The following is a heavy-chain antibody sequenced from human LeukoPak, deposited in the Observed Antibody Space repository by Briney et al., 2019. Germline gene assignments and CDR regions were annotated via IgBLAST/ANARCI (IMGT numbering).Heavy chain of an antibody. V-gene: IGHV4-59*01. Sequence: KASETLSLTCSVSGGSISSYYWSWIRQPPGKGLEWVGYMYYSGSTNYNPSLKSRVTISVDTSKNQFSLKLSSVTAADTAVYYCARSRPHCGGECYPPLGWYFDLWGRGTVVTVSS. D-gene: IGHD2-21*01. J-gene: IGHJ2*01. CDR2: MYYSGST. CDR1: GGSISSYY. CDR3: ARSRPHCGGECYPPLGWYFDL.